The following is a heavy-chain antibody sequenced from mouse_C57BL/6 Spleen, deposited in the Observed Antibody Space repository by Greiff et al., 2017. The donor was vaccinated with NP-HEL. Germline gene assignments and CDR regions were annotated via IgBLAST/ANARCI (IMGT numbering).Heavy chain of an antibody. CDR3: TRGATVDCDY. D-gene: IGHD1-1*01. CDR2: IDPETGGT. J-gene: IGHJ2*01. Sequence: VQLQQSGAELVRPGASVTLSCKASGYTFTDYEMHWVKQTPVHGLEWIGAIDPETGGTAYNQKFKGKAILTADKSSSTAYMELRSLTSEDSAVYYCTRGATVDCDYWGRGTTLTVSS. CDR1: GYTFTDYE. V-gene: IGHV1-15*01.